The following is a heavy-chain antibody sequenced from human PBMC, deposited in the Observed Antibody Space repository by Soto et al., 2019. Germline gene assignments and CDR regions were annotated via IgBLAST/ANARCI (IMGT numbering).Heavy chain of an antibody. CDR1: GYTFTSYG. V-gene: IGHV1-18*01. D-gene: IGHD2-2*01. J-gene: IGHJ6*02. Sequence: ASVKVSCKASGYTFTSYGISWVRQAPGQGLEWMGWISAYNGNTNYAQRIQGRVTMTTDTSTSTAYMELRSLRSDDTAVYYCAREGYCSSTSCYVNYYYYYGMDVWGQGTTVTVSS. CDR3: AREGYCSSTSCYVNYYYYYGMDV. CDR2: ISAYNGNT.